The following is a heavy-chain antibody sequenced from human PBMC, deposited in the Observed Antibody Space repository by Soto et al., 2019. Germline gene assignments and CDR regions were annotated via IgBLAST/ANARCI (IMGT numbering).Heavy chain of an antibody. D-gene: IGHD3-3*01. CDR3: ERDQINFDFWSGYWSHYYYGMDV. J-gene: IGHJ6*02. CDR2: INAGNGNT. Sequence: ASVKVSCKASGYTFTSYAMHWVRQAPGQRLEWMGWINAGNGNTKYSQKFQGRVTMTTDTSTSTAYMELRSLRSDDTAVYYCERDQINFDFWSGYWSHYYYGMDVWGQGTTVTVSS. V-gene: IGHV1-3*01. CDR1: GYTFTSYA.